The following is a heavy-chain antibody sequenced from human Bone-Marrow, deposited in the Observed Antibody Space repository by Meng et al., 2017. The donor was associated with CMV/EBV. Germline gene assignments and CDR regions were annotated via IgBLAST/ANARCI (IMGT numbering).Heavy chain of an antibody. D-gene: IGHD2-15*01. V-gene: IGHV3-74*01. CDR1: GFTFSSYW. CDR3: ARDTVVVAATSGLFDF. J-gene: IGHJ4*02. CDR2: INSDGSST. Sequence: GESLKISCAACGFTFSSYWMHWVRQAPGKGLVWVSRINSDGSSTSYADSVRGRFTISRDNAKNTLYLQMNGLRVEDTAVYYCARDTVVVAATSGLFDFWGQGTLVTVSS.